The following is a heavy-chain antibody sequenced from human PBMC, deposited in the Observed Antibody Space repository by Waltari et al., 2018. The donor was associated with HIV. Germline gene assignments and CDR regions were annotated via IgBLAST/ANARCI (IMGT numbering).Heavy chain of an antibody. CDR3: ASSYYYDSSGYYNGMDV. CDR1: GGSFSGYY. J-gene: IGHJ6*02. Sequence: QVQLQQWGAGLLKPSETLSLTCAVYGGSFSGYYWSWIRQPPGKGLEWIGEINHSGSTNYNPSLKSRVTISVDTSKNQFSLKLSSVTAADTAVYYCASSYYYDSSGYYNGMDVWGQGTTVTVSS. CDR2: INHSGST. V-gene: IGHV4-34*01. D-gene: IGHD3-22*01.